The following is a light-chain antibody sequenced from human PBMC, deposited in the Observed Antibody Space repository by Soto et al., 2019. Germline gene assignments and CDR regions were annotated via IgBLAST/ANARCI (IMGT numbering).Light chain of an antibody. V-gene: IGKV1-5*01. CDR3: QQYNSYSQT. CDR1: QSIRSW. Sequence: DIQMTQSPSTLSASVGDRVTITCRASQSIRSWLAWYQQKPGKAPKLLIYDASSLESGVPSRFSGSGSVTEFTLTISSLQPDDFATYYCQQYNSYSQTFGQGTKVEL. CDR2: DAS. J-gene: IGKJ1*01.